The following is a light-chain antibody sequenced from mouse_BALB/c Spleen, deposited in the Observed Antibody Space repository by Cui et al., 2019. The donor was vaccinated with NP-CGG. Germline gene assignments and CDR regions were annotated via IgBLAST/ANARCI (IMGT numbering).Light chain of an antibody. V-gene: IGLV1*01. Sequence: QAVVTRESALTTSPGETVRLTCRSSTGAVTTSNYANWVQEKPDHLFTGLIGGTNNRAPGVPARFSGSLIGDKAALTITGAQTEDEAIYFCALWYSNHWVFGGGTKVTVL. CDR1: TGAVTTSNY. CDR2: GTN. CDR3: ALWYSNHWV. J-gene: IGLJ1*01.